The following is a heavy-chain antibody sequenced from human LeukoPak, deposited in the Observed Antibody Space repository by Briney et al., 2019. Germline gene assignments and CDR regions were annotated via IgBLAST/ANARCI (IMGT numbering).Heavy chain of an antibody. J-gene: IGHJ3*02. Sequence: PGGSLRLSCVASGFIFTTYEVIWVRHAPGKGMEQVSYMTTSGSAMSYLGSVKGRFTISRDNAKNSLYLQRNSLRAEDTAVYYCARNGGGLDIWGQGTLVTVSS. CDR1: GFIFTTYE. CDR2: MTTSGSAM. V-gene: IGHV3-48*03. CDR3: ARNGGGLDI. D-gene: IGHD2-15*01.